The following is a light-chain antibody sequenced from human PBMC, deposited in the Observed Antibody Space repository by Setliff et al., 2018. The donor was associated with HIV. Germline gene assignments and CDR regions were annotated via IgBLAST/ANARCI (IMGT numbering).Light chain of an antibody. CDR1: TSDVGSNNL. Sequence: ALTQPASVSGSPGQSITISCTGTTSDVGSNNLVSWYQQYPGKAPKIMIYEVTKRPSGVSNRFSGSKSGNTASLTISGLQAGDEADYYCCSYAGNYVFGTGTKVTVL. J-gene: IGLJ1*01. CDR2: EVT. V-gene: IGLV2-23*02. CDR3: CSYAGNYV.